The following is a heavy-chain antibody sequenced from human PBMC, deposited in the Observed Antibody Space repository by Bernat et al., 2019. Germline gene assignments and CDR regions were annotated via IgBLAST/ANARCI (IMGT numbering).Heavy chain of an antibody. Sequence: QVQLVQSGAEVKKPGASVKVSCKASGYTFTSYYMHWVRQAPGQGLEWMGIINPSGGSTSYAQKSQGRVTMTRDTSTSTVYMELSSLRSEDTAVYYCARELQRWLDGAMFKRGVGDAFDIWGQGTMVTVSS. J-gene: IGHJ3*02. CDR3: ARELQRWLDGAMFKRGVGDAFDI. CDR2: INPSGGST. CDR1: GYTFTSYY. D-gene: IGHD5-18*01. V-gene: IGHV1-46*01.